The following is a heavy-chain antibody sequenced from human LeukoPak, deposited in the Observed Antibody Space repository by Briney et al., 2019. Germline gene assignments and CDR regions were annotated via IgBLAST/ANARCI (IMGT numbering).Heavy chain of an antibody. CDR3: ARHFPTADAFDI. Sequence: PSETLSLTCAVYGGSFSGYYWSWIRQPPGKGLEWIGEINHSGSTNYNPSLKSRVTISVDTSKNQFSLKLSSVTAADTAVYYCARHFPTADAFDIWGQGTMVTVSS. CDR1: GGSFSGYY. CDR2: INHSGST. J-gene: IGHJ3*02. D-gene: IGHD4-17*01. V-gene: IGHV4-34*01.